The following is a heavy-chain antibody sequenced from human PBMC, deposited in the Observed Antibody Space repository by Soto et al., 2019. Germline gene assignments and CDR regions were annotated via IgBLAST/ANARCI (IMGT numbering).Heavy chain of an antibody. V-gene: IGHV1-58*01. CDR3: AAFDPGH. Sequence: SVKVSCKASGFTFSSSAVQWVRQARGQRLEWIGKIVVGSGNTNYAQKFQERVTITRDMSTSTAYMELSSLRSEDTAFYYCAAFDPGHWGQGTLVTVSS. CDR1: GFTFSSSA. J-gene: IGHJ4*02. D-gene: IGHD3-9*01. CDR2: IVVGSGNT.